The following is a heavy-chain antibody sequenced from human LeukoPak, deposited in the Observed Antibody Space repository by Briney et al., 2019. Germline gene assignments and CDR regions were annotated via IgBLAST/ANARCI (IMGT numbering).Heavy chain of an antibody. CDR2: IRYHGSDK. Sequence: GGSLRLSCAASAFTFRSYGMHWVRQAPGKGLEWVAFIRYHGSDKYYADSVKDRFTISRDNSKNTLYLQMNSLRAEDTAVYYCAKKWSGDYDSSGVNDAFDIWSQGTMVTVSS. CDR3: AKKWSGDYDSSGVNDAFDI. J-gene: IGHJ3*02. CDR1: AFTFRSYG. V-gene: IGHV3-30*02. D-gene: IGHD3-22*01.